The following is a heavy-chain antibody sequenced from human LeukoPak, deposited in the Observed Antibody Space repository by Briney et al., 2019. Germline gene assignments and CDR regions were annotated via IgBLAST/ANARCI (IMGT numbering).Heavy chain of an antibody. CDR2: IYYSGST. CDR1: GGSISSSSYY. Sequence: SETLSLTCTVSGGSISSSSYYWGWIRQPPGKGLEWIGSIYYSGSTYYNPSLKSRVTISVDTSKNQFSLKLSSVTAADTAVYYCARHRRSDIVALYYYYYGMDVRGQGTTVTVSS. D-gene: IGHD5-12*01. V-gene: IGHV4-39*01. J-gene: IGHJ6*02. CDR3: ARHRRSDIVALYYYYYGMDV.